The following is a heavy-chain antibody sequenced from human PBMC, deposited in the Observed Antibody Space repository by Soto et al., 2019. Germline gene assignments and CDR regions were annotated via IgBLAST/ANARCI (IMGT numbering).Heavy chain of an antibody. CDR1: GGSISRGGYY. CDR2: IYYSGST. CDR3: AASCVGCGGFNYYGMDV. Sequence: QVQLQESGPGLVKHSQTLSLTCTVSGGSISRGGYYWSWIRQHPGKGLEWIGYIYYSGSTYYNPSLKSRVTISVDTSKNQFSLKLSSVTAADTAVYYCAASCVGCGGFNYYGMDVWGQGTTVTVSS. V-gene: IGHV4-31*03. J-gene: IGHJ6*02. D-gene: IGHD2-21*01.